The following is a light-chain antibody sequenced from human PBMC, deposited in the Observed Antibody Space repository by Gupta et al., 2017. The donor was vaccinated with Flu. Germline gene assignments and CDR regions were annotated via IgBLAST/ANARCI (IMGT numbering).Light chain of an antibody. CDR2: AAS. CDR1: QGISSY. V-gene: IGKV1-8*01. J-gene: IGKJ1*01. Sequence: AIRMTESPSSFSASTGDSVTITCRARQGISSYLAWYQQKPGKAPKLLLYAASTLQSGVPSRFSGSGSGTDFSLTISCLKSEDFATYYCQRYYSYPPTFGQGTKVEIK. CDR3: QRYYSYPPT.